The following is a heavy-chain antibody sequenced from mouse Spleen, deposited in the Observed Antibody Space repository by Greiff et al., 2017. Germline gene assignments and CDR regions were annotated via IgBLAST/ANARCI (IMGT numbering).Heavy chain of an antibody. CDR3: ARRKNSYYFDY. CDR1: GFTFSSYA. J-gene: IGHJ2*01. V-gene: IGHV5-9-1*01. Sequence: EVKLVESGGGLVKPGGSLKLSCAASGFTFSSYAMSWVRQTPEKRLEWVATISSGGSYTYYPDSVTGRFTISRDNAKNTLYLQMSSLRSEDTAMYYCARRKNSYYFDYWGQGTTLTVSS. CDR2: ISSGGSYT.